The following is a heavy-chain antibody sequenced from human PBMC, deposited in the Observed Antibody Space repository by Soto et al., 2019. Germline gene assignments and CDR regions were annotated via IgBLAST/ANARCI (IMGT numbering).Heavy chain of an antibody. J-gene: IGHJ2*01. D-gene: IGHD3-22*01. CDR1: VYTFTCYY. CDR2: INPSDGST. V-gene: IGHV1-46*01. Sequence: ASLKDSCKAPVYTFTCYYMHWVREAAGQGLEWIVIINPSDGSTSYAREVPGRVTMTRDTSTSTVYMELNSLRPEDTAVHYSARGLDYYDSSGSLEDYCYIDLWGRGTLVTVSS. CDR3: ARGLDYYDSSGSLEDYCYIDL.